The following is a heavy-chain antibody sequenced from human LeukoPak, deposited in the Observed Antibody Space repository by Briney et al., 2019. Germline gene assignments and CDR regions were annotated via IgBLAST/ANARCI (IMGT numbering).Heavy chain of an antibody. D-gene: IGHD2-2*01. CDR3: ARGTPLAIVVVPAAMSGSLVWFDP. CDR2: INHSGST. CDR1: GGSFSGYY. Sequence: PSETLSLTCAVYGGSFSGYYWSWIRQPPGKGLEWIGEINHSGSTNYNPSLKSRVTISVDTSKNQFSLKLSSVTAADTAVYYCARGTPLAIVVVPAAMSGSLVWFDPWGQGTLVTVSS. J-gene: IGHJ5*02. V-gene: IGHV4-34*01.